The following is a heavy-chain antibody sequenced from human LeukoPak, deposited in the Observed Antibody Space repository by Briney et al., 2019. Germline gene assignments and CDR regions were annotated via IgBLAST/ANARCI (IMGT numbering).Heavy chain of an antibody. CDR2: INTEGSFT. D-gene: IGHD1-26*01. CDR3: AREAKVGGALQY. Sequence: PGGSLRLSCAASGFTFSDYWMHWVRHAPGKXLXXXSRINTEGSFTRYADSVQGRFTISRDTAKNTLFPQMNSLRAEDTAVYYCAREAKVGGALQYWGQGILVTVSS. J-gene: IGHJ4*02. CDR1: GFTFSDYW. V-gene: IGHV3-74*01.